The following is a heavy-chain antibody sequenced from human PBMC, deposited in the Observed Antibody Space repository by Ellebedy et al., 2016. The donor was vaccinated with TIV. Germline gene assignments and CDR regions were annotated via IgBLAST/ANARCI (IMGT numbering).Heavy chain of an antibody. Sequence: GESLKISCAASGLTYSRYAMTWVRQAPGKGLEWISGIVGSGGGIWYADSVKGRFTISRDNAKNTLYLAMNSLTVDDTAVDYCAKQVYQPARWGQGTLVTVSS. CDR3: AKQVYQPAR. CDR2: IVGSGGGI. D-gene: IGHD2-2*01. CDR1: GLTYSRYA. V-gene: IGHV3-23*01. J-gene: IGHJ4*02.